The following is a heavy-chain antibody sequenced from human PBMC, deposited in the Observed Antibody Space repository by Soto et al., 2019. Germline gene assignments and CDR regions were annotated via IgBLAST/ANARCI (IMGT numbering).Heavy chain of an antibody. CDR3: ARVTELGTGYAMDV. D-gene: IGHD1-7*01. V-gene: IGHV1-69*06. Sequence: QVRLAQSGTEVKKPGSSVKVSCKASGGTFSDSGVTWVRQAPRQGLEWVGAILPKFGKTNYAQKFQGRVAIIADKSPDTVFFEVSRLKSADTAVYFCARVTELGTGYAMDVWGQGTTVIVSS. CDR1: GGTFSDSG. CDR2: ILPKFGKT. J-gene: IGHJ6*02.